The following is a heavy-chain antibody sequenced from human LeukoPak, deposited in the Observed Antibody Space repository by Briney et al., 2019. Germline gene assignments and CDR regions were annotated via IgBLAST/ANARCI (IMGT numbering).Heavy chain of an antibody. CDR3: ARDVHDYGGNSGFDY. V-gene: IGHV1-2*02. Sequence: ASVKVSCKASGYFVRDYYMHWVRQAPGQGLERMGWINPSSGDANYAQKFQGRVTMTSDTSISTAYLELNRLRADDTAIYFCARDVHDYGGNSGFDYWGQGSLVIVSS. D-gene: IGHD4-23*01. CDR2: INPSSGDA. J-gene: IGHJ4*01. CDR1: GYFVRDYY.